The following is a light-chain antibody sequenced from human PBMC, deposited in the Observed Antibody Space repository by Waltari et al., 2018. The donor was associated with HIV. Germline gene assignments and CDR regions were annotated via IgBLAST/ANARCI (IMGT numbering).Light chain of an antibody. CDR2: EDS. Sequence: YELTQPPPVSVSPGQTARTTGSGEALPKKCAYWYQQKSGQAPVLVIYEDSKRPSGIPERFSGSSSGTMATLTISGAQVEDEADYYCYSTDSSDWVFGGGTKLTVL. CDR1: ALPKKC. V-gene: IGLV3-10*01. CDR3: YSTDSSDWV. J-gene: IGLJ3*02.